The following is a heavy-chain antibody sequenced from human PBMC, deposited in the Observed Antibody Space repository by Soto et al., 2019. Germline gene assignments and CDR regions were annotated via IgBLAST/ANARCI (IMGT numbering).Heavy chain of an antibody. CDR2: ISSDGSEK. Sequence: GGSLRLSCAASGFAFSTYAMHWVRQAPGKGLEWVAVISSDGSEKYYADSVKGRFTISRDNSKNTLYLQMSSLRAEDTAVYYCAKSVYNWNDGFFDYWGQGTLVTVSS. J-gene: IGHJ4*02. CDR1: GFAFSTYA. V-gene: IGHV3-30-3*02. D-gene: IGHD1-1*01. CDR3: AKSVYNWNDGFFDY.